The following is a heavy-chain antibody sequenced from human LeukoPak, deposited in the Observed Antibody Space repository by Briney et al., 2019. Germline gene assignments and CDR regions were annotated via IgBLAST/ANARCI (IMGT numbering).Heavy chain of an antibody. J-gene: IGHJ5*02. Sequence: GESLKISCKGSGYSFSNYWISWICQMPGKGLEWMGRIDPRGSYTNYSPSFQGHVSISVDESISTAYLHWSSLQASDTAMYYCARQAIKSSLGWFDPWGQGTLVTVSS. V-gene: IGHV5-10-1*01. CDR1: GYSFSNYW. CDR3: ARQAIKSSLGWFDP. CDR2: IDPRGSYT.